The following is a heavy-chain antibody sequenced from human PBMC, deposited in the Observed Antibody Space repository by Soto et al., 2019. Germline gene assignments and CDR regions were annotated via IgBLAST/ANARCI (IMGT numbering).Heavy chain of an antibody. D-gene: IGHD5-12*01. Sequence: SVKVSCQASGGTFSSYAISWVRQAPGQGLEWMGGIIPIFGTANYAQKFQGRVTITADESTSTAYMELSSLRSEDTAVYYCASSRDIVATNGMDVWGQGTTVTVSS. CDR2: IIPIFGTA. V-gene: IGHV1-69*13. J-gene: IGHJ6*02. CDR3: ASSRDIVATNGMDV. CDR1: GGTFSSYA.